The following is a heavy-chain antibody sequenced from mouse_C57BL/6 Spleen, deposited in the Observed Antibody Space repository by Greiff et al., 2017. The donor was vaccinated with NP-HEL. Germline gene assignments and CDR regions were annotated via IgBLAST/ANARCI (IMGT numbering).Heavy chain of an antibody. CDR3: ARSIVSHTRGVFDY. Sequence: QVQLQQPGAELVMPGASVKLSCKASGYTFTSYWMHWVKQRPGQGLEWIGEIDPSDSYTNYNQKFKGKSTLTVDKSSCTAYMQISRLTSEESAVYYSARSIVSHTRGVFDYWGQGTTLTVSS. CDR2: IDPSDSYT. J-gene: IGHJ2*01. V-gene: IGHV1-69*01. CDR1: GYTFTSYW.